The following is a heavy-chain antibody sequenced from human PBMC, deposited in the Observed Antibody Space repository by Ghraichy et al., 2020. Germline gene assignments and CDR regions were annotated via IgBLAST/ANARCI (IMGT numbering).Heavy chain of an antibody. CDR3: ARGGLYGDSPPYYYYYMDV. CDR2: IYHSGST. CDR1: GGSISSSNW. D-gene: IGHD4-17*01. Sequence: SETLSLTCAVSGGSISSSNWWSWVRQPPGKGLEWIGEIYHSGSTNYNPSLKSRVTISVDKSKNQFSLKLSSVTAADTAVYYCARGGLYGDSPPYYYYYMDVWGKGTTVTVSS. V-gene: IGHV4-4*02. J-gene: IGHJ6*03.